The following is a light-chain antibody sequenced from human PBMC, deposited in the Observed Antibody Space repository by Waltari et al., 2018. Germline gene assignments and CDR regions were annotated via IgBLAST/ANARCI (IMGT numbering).Light chain of an antibody. J-gene: IGKJ5*01. CDR2: DAS. Sequence: EIVLTQSSATLSLSPGERATLSCRASQSVISYLAWYQQKPGQSPRLLIYDASNRATGIPARFSGSGSGTDFTLTISSLEPEDFAVYFCQQRYNWPPITFGQGTRLGIK. V-gene: IGKV3-11*01. CDR1: QSVISY. CDR3: QQRYNWPPIT.